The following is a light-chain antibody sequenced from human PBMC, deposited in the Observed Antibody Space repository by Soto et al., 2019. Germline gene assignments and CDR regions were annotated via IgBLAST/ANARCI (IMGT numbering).Light chain of an antibody. CDR3: QQYGSSPWT. J-gene: IGKJ1*01. CDR1: QSVSSSY. Sequence: EIVLTQSPGTLSLSPGERATLSCRASQSVSSSYLAWYQQKPGQAPRLLIYGASSRATGIPDRFSGSGSGTDFTLTISRLVPEDFAVYYWQQYGSSPWTFGQGTKVEIK. V-gene: IGKV3-20*01. CDR2: GAS.